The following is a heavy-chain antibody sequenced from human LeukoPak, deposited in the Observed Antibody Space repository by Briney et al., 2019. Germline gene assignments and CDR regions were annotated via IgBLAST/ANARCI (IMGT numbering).Heavy chain of an antibody. J-gene: IGHJ4*02. Sequence: SETLSLTCTVSGGSISSGDYYWSWIRQPPGKGLEWIGYIYYSGSTYYNPSLKSRVTISVDTSKNQFSLKLSSVTAADTAVHYCARLILWDISGSQYYFDYWGQGTLVTVSS. V-gene: IGHV4-30-4*08. CDR1: GGSISSGDYY. CDR3: ARLILWDISGSQYYFDY. D-gene: IGHD3-22*01. CDR2: IYYSGST.